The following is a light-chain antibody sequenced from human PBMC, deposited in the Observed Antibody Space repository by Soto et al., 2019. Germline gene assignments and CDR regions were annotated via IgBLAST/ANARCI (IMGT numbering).Light chain of an antibody. Sequence: EIVLTQSPGTLSLSPGERATLSCRASQSVSSSYLAWHQQKPGQAPRLLIYDASSRATGIPDRFSGSGSGTDFTLTMSRLEPEDFAVYYCQQYGSSPYTFGQGTKLEIK. J-gene: IGKJ2*01. CDR1: QSVSSSY. CDR3: QQYGSSPYT. V-gene: IGKV3-20*01. CDR2: DAS.